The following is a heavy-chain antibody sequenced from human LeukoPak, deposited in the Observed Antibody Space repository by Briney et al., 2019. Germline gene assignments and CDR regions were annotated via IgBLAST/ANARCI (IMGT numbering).Heavy chain of an antibody. CDR1: GDSFSDYY. Sequence: ASVKVSCKASGDSFSDYYIHWVRQAPGQGPEWMGWINLNTGGTNYAQKFDGRFSMTRDTSINTAFMELSGLGFDDTAVYYCARGELLGAFDIWGQGTMVTVSS. J-gene: IGHJ3*02. V-gene: IGHV1-2*02. D-gene: IGHD2-8*02. CDR2: INLNTGGT. CDR3: ARGELLGAFDI.